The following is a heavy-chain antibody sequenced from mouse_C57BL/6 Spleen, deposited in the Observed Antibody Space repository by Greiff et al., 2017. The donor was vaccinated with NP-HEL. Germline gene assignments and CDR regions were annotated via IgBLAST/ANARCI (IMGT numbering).Heavy chain of an antibody. CDR2: IHPNSGST. J-gene: IGHJ2*01. Sequence: VQLHQPGAELVKPGASVKLSCKASGYTFTSYWMHWVKQRPGQGLEWIGMIHPNSGSTNYNEKFKSKATLTVDKSSSTAYMQRSSLTSEDSAVYYCARWGYYGSSYASYYFDYWGQGTTLTVSS. D-gene: IGHD1-1*01. CDR3: ARWGYYGSSYASYYFDY. CDR1: GYTFTSYW. V-gene: IGHV1-64*01.